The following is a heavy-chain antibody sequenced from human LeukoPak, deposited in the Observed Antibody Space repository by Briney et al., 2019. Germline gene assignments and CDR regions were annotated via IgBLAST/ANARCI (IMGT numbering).Heavy chain of an antibody. D-gene: IGHD1-26*01. J-gene: IGHJ4*02. CDR3: ARDWGGGATPAFDY. Sequence: ASVTVSCKASGYTFTSYGISWVRQAPGQGLEWMGWISAYNGNTNYAQKLQGRVTMTTDTSTSTAYMELRSLRSDDTAVYYCARDWGGGATPAFDYWGQGTLVTVSS. CDR1: GYTFTSYG. CDR2: ISAYNGNT. V-gene: IGHV1-18*01.